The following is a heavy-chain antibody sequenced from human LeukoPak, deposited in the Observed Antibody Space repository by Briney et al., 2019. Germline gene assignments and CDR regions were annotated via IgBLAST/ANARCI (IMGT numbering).Heavy chain of an antibody. J-gene: IGHJ1*01. D-gene: IGHD3-10*01. Sequence: SGPTLVKPTQTLTLTCTFSGFSLTTSGVGVGWIRQPPGKPLEWLALVYWDDDKRYSPSLKSRLTITKDTSKNQVVLTMTNMDPEDTPPYYCAHIFGDLLFHNGGRGPRAPVSS. V-gene: IGHV2-5*02. CDR2: VYWDDDK. CDR3: AHIFGDLLFHN. CDR1: GFSLTTSGVG.